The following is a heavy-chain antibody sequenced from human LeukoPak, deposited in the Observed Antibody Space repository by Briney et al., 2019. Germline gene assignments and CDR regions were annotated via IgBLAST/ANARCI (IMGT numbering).Heavy chain of an antibody. V-gene: IGHV4-31*03. CDR1: GGSISSGFYY. Sequence: SETLSLTCSVSGGSISSGFYYWGWIRQHPGKGLEWIGYIYYSGSTYYNPYLRSRVSISGDTTKNQFSLKLTSVTAADTAVYYCARDRLGETTEADAFDIWGQGTMVTVS. J-gene: IGHJ3*02. D-gene: IGHD3-16*01. CDR2: IYYSGST. CDR3: ARDRLGETTEADAFDI.